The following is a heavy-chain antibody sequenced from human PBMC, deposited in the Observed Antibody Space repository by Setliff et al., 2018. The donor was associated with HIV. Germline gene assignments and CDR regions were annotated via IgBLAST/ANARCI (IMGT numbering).Heavy chain of an antibody. D-gene: IGHD3-22*01. CDR3: ARDRGMGAYYYDSSALGDAFDI. CDR2: IYYSGST. V-gene: IGHV4-59*01. CDR1: GGSISSYY. Sequence: PSETLSLTCTVSGGSISSYYWSWIRQPPGKGLEWIGYIYYSGSTNYNPSLKSRVTISVDTSKNQFSLKLSSVTAADTAVYYCARDRGMGAYYYDSSALGDAFDIWGQGTMVTVSS. J-gene: IGHJ3*02.